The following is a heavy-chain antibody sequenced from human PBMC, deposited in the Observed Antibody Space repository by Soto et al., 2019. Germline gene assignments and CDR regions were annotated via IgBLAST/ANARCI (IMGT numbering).Heavy chain of an antibody. Sequence: SSETLSLTCTVSGGSISSYYWSWIRQPPGKGLEWIGYIYYSGSTNYNPSLKSRVTISVDTSKNQFSLKLSSVTAADTAVYYCARGGITMVRGVIMPRPFDYWGQGTLVTVSS. V-gene: IGHV4-59*01. J-gene: IGHJ4*02. CDR3: ARGGITMVRGVIMPRPFDY. D-gene: IGHD3-10*01. CDR2: IYYSGST. CDR1: GGSISSYY.